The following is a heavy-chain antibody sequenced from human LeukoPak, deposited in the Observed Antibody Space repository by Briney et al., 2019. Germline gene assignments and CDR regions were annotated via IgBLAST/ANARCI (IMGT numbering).Heavy chain of an antibody. V-gene: IGHV1-18*01. Sequence: ASVKVSCKASCYTFTSYGICWVRQAPGQGLEWMGWISAYNGNTNYAQKLQGRVTMTTDTSTSTAYMELRSLRSDDTAEYYCARAPRSIMTFDIWGQGTMVTVSS. J-gene: IGHJ3*02. CDR2: ISAYNGNT. CDR1: CYTFTSYG. D-gene: IGHD3-16*01. CDR3: ARAPRSIMTFDI.